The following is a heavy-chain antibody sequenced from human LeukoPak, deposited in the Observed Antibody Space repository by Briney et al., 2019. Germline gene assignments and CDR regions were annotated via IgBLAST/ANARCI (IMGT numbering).Heavy chain of an antibody. D-gene: IGHD3-10*01. V-gene: IGHV4-59*08. CDR1: GGSISSHY. J-gene: IGHJ5*02. CDR3: ARHEPYYLPRGFDP. Sequence: SETLSLTCTVSGGSISSHYWSWIRQPPGKGLEWIGYISYSSSTNSNPSPKSRVTISINTSKNQFSLKLSSMTAADTAVYYCARHEPYYLPRGFDPWGQGTLVTVSS. CDR2: ISYSSST.